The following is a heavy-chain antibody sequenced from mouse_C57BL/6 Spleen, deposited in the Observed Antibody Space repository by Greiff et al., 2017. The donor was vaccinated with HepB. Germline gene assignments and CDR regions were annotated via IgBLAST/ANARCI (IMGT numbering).Heavy chain of an antibody. Sequence: VQLQQPGAELVRPGSSVKLSCKASGYTFTSYWMDWVKQRPGQGLEWIGNIYPSDSETHYNQKFKDKATLTVDKSSSTAYMQLSSLTSEDSAVYYCARDTTEGFAYWGQGTLVTVSA. CDR3: ARDTTEGFAY. V-gene: IGHV1-61*01. CDR1: GYTFTSYW. CDR2: IYPSDSET. D-gene: IGHD1-1*01. J-gene: IGHJ3*01.